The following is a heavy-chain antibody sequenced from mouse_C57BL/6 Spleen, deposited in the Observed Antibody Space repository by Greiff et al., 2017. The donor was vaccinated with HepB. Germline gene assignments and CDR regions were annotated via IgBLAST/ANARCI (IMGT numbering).Heavy chain of an antibody. V-gene: IGHV1-5*01. Sequence: VQLKESGTVLARPGASVKMSCKTSGYTFTSYWMHWVKQRPGQGLEWIGAIYPGNSDTSYNQKFKGKAKLTAVTSASTAYMELSSLTNEDSAVYYCTRCPITTVVATRYFDVWGTGTTVTVSS. CDR2: IYPGNSDT. D-gene: IGHD1-1*01. J-gene: IGHJ1*03. CDR1: GYTFTSYW. CDR3: TRCPITTVVATRYFDV.